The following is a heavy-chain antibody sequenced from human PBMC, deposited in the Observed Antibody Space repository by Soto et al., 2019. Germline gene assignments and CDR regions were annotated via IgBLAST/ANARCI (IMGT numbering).Heavy chain of an antibody. Sequence: QVQLVESGGGVVQPGRSLRLSCAASGFTFSIHAMHWVRQAPGKGLEWVAVISYDGNNIVYADSVKGRFTISRDNSENTLSLQMNRLREEDTGVYYSARRDSYGGPNNCGMDVWGQGTTVTV. D-gene: IGHD5-18*01. CDR2: ISYDGNNI. V-gene: IGHV3-30-3*01. CDR1: GFTFSIHA. J-gene: IGHJ6*02. CDR3: ARRDSYGGPNNCGMDV.